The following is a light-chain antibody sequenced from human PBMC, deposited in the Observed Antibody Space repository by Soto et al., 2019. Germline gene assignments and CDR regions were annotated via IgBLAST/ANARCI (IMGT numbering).Light chain of an antibody. CDR2: DAS. CDR3: QQRSNWPPGFT. Sequence: EIVLTQSPATLSLSPGERATLSCRASQSVSSYLAWYQQKPGQAPRLLIYDASNRATGIPARFSGSGSGTDFTLTISSLGPDDFAVYYCQQRSNWPPGFTFGPGTKVDIK. CDR1: QSVSSY. J-gene: IGKJ3*01. V-gene: IGKV3-11*01.